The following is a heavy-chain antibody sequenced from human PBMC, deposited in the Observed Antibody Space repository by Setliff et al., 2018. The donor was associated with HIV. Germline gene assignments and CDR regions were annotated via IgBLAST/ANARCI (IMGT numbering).Heavy chain of an antibody. Sequence: PSETLSLTCTVSGGSISSSSYYWGWIRQPPGKGLEWIGDINHSGDANYNPSLKSRVTISVDMSKNQLSLKLSSVTAADTAVYYCARTMAVPATQPFDYWGQGTLVTVSS. CDR2: INHSGDA. V-gene: IGHV4-39*07. CDR1: GGSISSSSYY. J-gene: IGHJ4*02. CDR3: ARTMAVPATQPFDY. D-gene: IGHD2-15*01.